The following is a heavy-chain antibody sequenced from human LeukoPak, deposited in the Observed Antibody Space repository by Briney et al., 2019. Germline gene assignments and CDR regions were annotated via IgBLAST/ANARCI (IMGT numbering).Heavy chain of an antibody. CDR1: GYSFTGYY. CDR2: INPNSGGT. Sequence: ASVKVSCKASGYSFTGYYMHWVRQAPGQGLEWRGGINPNSGGTNYAQKFQGRVTMTRDTSISTAYMELSRLRSDDTAVYYCARVKAVAGTDYWGQGTLVTVSS. CDR3: ARVKAVAGTDY. J-gene: IGHJ4*02. D-gene: IGHD6-19*01. V-gene: IGHV1-2*02.